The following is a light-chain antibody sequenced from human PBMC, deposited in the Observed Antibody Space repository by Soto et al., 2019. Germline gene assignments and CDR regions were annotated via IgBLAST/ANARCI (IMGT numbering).Light chain of an antibody. Sequence: EIVLTQSPGTLSLSPGERATLSCRASQSVASAYLAWYQHKPGQAPRLLIYGSSSRAVGVPDRISGSGSGTHFTLTISRLEPEDLAVYYCQQYASSRWTFGQGTKVEAK. CDR1: QSVASAY. CDR3: QQYASSRWT. V-gene: IGKV3-20*01. J-gene: IGKJ1*01. CDR2: GSS.